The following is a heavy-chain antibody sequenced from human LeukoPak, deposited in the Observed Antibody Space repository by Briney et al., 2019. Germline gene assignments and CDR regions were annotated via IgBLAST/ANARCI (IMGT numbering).Heavy chain of an antibody. CDR2: INHSGST. Sequence: SETLSLTCAVYGGSFNNYYWSWIRQPPGKGLEWIGEINHSGSTNYNPSLKIRLTISVDTPKNQFSLKLSSVTAADTAVYYCARGTYYFDTSAHETDDYWGQGTLVTVSS. V-gene: IGHV4-34*01. CDR1: GGSFNNYY. CDR3: ARGTYYFDTSAHETDDY. D-gene: IGHD3-22*01. J-gene: IGHJ4*02.